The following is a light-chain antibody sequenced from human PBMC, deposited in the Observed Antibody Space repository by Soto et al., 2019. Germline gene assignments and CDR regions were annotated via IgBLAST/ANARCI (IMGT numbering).Light chain of an antibody. Sequence: DIQMTQSPSTLSASVGDRVTITCRASQSISSWLAWYQQKPGKAPKLLIYKASSLESGVPSRFSGSGSGTEFTLTISRLQPDDFATYYCQQYNSYSRTFGQGTKVEIE. CDR3: QQYNSYSRT. J-gene: IGKJ1*01. CDR2: KAS. CDR1: QSISSW. V-gene: IGKV1-5*03.